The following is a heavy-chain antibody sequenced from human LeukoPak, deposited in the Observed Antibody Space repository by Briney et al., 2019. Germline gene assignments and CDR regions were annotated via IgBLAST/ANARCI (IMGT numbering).Heavy chain of an antibody. CDR3: ASIALVPAADYYYYYYMDV. D-gene: IGHD2-2*01. V-gene: IGHV3-21*01. CDR2: ISSTSGYI. CDR1: GFTFSNYD. J-gene: IGHJ6*03. Sequence: GGSLRLSCAASGFTFSNYDMNWVRLAPGKGLGWVSSISSTSGYIYYADSVKGRFTISRDNAKNSLYLQMNSLRAEDTAVYYCASIALVPAADYYYYYYMDVWGKGTTVTVSS.